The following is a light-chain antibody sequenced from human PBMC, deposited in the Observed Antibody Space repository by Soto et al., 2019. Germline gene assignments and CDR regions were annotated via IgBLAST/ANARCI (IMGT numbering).Light chain of an antibody. CDR2: GAS. V-gene: IGKV1-9*01. J-gene: IGKJ4*01. CDR3: QQLNKYPST. CDR1: QRNRSY. Sequence: IQLTQSPSSLSASVGDRVTITCRANQRNRSYFCWYQQKPGKAPKLLIYGASTLQSGVPSTFSGSGSGTDFTLTIGSLQPEDFATYYCQQLNKYPSTFGGGTKVDIK.